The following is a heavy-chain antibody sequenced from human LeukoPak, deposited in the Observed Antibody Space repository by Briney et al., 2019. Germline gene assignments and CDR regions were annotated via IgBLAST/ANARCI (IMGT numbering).Heavy chain of an antibody. D-gene: IGHD3-22*01. CDR2: IYSDGGT. CDR3: AKSYDGGPSFDY. Sequence: GGSLRLSCAASGFTVSNDFMSWVRQAPGKGLEWVSLIYSDGGTYYADSVKGRFTISRDNSKNTLYLQMNGLRAEDTAVYYCAKSYDGGPSFDYWGQGTLVTVSS. J-gene: IGHJ4*02. CDR1: GFTVSNDF. V-gene: IGHV3-53*01.